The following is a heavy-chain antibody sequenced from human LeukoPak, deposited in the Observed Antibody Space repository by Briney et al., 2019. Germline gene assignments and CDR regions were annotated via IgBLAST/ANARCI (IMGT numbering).Heavy chain of an antibody. D-gene: IGHD3-3*01. CDR3: ASWGYDFWSGYYKYYFDY. CDR1: GYTFTGYY. J-gene: IGHJ4*02. Sequence: ASVKLSCNASGYTFTGYYMHWVRQAPGQGREWMGWINPNSGGTNYAQKFQGRVTMTRDTSISTAYMELSRLRSDDTAVYYCASWGYDFWSGYYKYYFDYWGQGTLVTVSS. V-gene: IGHV1-2*02. CDR2: INPNSGGT.